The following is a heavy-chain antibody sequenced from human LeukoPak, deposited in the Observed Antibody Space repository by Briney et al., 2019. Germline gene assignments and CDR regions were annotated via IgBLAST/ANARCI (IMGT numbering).Heavy chain of an antibody. Sequence: GGSLSLSCAASGFTFSSYGMHWVRQAPGKGLEWVAVICYDGSNKYYADSVKGRFTISRDNSKNTLYLQVDSLRAEDTAVYYCARGRGDYDPMAFDIWGQGTMVTVSS. CDR3: ARGRGDYDPMAFDI. D-gene: IGHD3-16*01. V-gene: IGHV3-33*01. CDR2: ICYDGSNK. J-gene: IGHJ3*02. CDR1: GFTFSSYG.